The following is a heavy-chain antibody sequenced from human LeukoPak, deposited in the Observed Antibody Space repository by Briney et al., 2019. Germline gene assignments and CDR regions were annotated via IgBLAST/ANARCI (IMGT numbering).Heavy chain of an antibody. J-gene: IGHJ4*02. V-gene: IGHV4-39*01. CDR3: ARVSRTTYGYFDY. CDR1: GGSINSNSYY. Sequence: PSETLSLTCTVSGGSINSNSYYWAWLRQPPGKGLEWIGSIYYSGSTFYNPSLKSLFTISVDTSKNQFSLKLRSVTAADTAVYYCARVSRTTYGYFDYWGQGTLVTVSS. D-gene: IGHD1-1*01. CDR2: IYYSGST.